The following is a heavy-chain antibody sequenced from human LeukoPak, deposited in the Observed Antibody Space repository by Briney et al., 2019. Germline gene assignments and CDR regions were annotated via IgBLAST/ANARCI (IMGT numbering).Heavy chain of an antibody. J-gene: IGHJ4*02. CDR1: GFTFRDYW. CDR3: VRSFGGRTEF. CDR2: LNEDGSST. D-gene: IGHD3-16*01. V-gene: IGHV3-74*01. Sequence: PGGSLRLSCAAFGFTFRDYWMHWVRQAPGKGLQWVSRLNEDGSSTDYEDSVKGRSNISRDNAKNTVFLQLNSLRVEDTAVYYCVRSFGGRTEFWGQGILVSVSS.